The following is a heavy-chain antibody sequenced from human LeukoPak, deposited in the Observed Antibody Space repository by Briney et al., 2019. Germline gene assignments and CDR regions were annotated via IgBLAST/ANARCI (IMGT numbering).Heavy chain of an antibody. CDR1: GFTFSTYA. D-gene: IGHD3-16*01. Sequence: GGSLRLSCAASGFTFSTYAMSWVRQAPGKGLEWVSGISGSGGSTYYADSVKGRFTISRDDSKNTLYLQMNSLRAEDTAVYYCARSRGPNTFGGVHDYWGQGTLVTVSS. J-gene: IGHJ4*02. CDR3: ARSRGPNTFGGVHDY. CDR2: ISGSGGST. V-gene: IGHV3-23*01.